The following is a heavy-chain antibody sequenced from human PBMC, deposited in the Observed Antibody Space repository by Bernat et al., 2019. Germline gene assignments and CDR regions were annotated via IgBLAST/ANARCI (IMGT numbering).Heavy chain of an antibody. CDR3: SRGRIPSCSSATCQKGNWFDP. J-gene: IGHJ5*02. CDR1: GFTFSSHD. V-gene: IGHV3-13*01. Sequence: EVQLVESGGGLVQPGGSLRLSCAVAGFTFSSHDMHWVRQPTGKGLEWVSAIGTSGVTYYSDSVKGRFTISRENAKNSLYLQLNRLRAGDTAVYYCSRGRIPSCSSATCQKGNWFDPWGQGTLVTVSS. CDR2: IGTSGVT. D-gene: IGHD2-2*01.